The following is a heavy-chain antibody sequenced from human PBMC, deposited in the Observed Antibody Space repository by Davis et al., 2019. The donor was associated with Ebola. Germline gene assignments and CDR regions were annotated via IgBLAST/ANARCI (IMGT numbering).Heavy chain of an antibody. Sequence: AASVKVSCKVFGYTLSEFSMHWVRQAPGGGLEWMGGFDPEHGGHRYAQKLQGRVIMTADTLTNIAYMELSGLTSEDTAVYYCSPDPVLTAKYVWGQGTLVSVSS. V-gene: IGHV1-24*01. CDR2: FDPEHGGH. CDR1: GYTLSEFS. CDR3: SPDPVLTAKYV. J-gene: IGHJ4*02. D-gene: IGHD4/OR15-4a*01.